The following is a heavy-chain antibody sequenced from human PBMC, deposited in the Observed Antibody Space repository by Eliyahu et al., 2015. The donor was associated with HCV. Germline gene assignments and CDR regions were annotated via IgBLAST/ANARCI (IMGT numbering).Heavy chain of an antibody. CDR2: ISYDGSNI. CDR3: AKVSIVGATLNYLDS. CDR1: GFTFSDXA. Sequence: QVQLVESGGGVVQPGKSLRLSCAASGFTFSDXAIHWVRQPPGRGLDWVAVISYDGSNIYYADSVKGRFTLSRDNSENTVSLQMNSLRNDDTAVYYCAKVSIVGATLNYLDSWGQGTLVTVSS. V-gene: IGHV3-30*18. D-gene: IGHD1-26*01. J-gene: IGHJ4*02.